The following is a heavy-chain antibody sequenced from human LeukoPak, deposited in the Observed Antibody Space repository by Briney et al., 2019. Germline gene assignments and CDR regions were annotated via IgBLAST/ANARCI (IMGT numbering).Heavy chain of an antibody. CDR2: INHSGST. Sequence: SETLSLTCTVSGYSISSGYYWSWIRPPPGKGLEWIGEINHSGSTNYNPSLKSRVTISVDTSKNQFSLKLSSVTAADTAVYYCARHGFNSVRRWWFDPWGQGTLVTVSS. D-gene: IGHD2/OR15-2a*01. CDR1: GYSISSGYY. CDR3: ARHGFNSVRRWWFDP. J-gene: IGHJ5*02. V-gene: IGHV4-38-2*02.